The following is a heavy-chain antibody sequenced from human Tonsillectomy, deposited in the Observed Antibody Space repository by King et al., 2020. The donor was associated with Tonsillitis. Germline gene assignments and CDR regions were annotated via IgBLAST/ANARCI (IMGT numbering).Heavy chain of an antibody. Sequence: VQLQQWGAGLLKPSETLSLTCAVYGGSFSGYYWSWIRQPPGKGLEWIGEINRTGSTNYNPSPKSRVTISVDTSKNQFSLKLSSVTAADTAVYYCASLNPSKAARLYLYFDLWGRGTLVTVSS. CDR3: ASLNPSKAARLYLYFDL. J-gene: IGHJ2*01. CDR1: GGSFSGYY. V-gene: IGHV4-34*01. D-gene: IGHD6-25*01. CDR2: INRTGST.